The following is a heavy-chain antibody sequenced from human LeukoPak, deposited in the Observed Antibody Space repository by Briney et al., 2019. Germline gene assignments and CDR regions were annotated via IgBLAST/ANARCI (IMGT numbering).Heavy chain of an antibody. CDR2: IIPIFGIA. Sequence: SVKVSCKASGGTFSSYAISWVRQAPGQGLEWMGRIIPIFGIANYAQKFQGRVTITADKSTSTAYMELSSLRSEDTAVYYCARDEGYCSSTSCYRLGWFDPWGQGTLVTVSS. CDR1: GGTFSSYA. J-gene: IGHJ5*02. D-gene: IGHD2-2*02. V-gene: IGHV1-69*04. CDR3: ARDEGYCSSTSCYRLGWFDP.